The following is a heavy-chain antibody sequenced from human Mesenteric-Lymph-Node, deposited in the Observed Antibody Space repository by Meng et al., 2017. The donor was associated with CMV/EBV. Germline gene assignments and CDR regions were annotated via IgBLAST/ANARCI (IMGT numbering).Heavy chain of an antibody. CDR2: INPSGDST. CDR3: ARDTPGEDKWD. V-gene: IGHV1-46*01. J-gene: IGHJ4*02. Sequence: ASVKVSCKTSGYTFTNSFFHWVRQAPGQGLEWMTRINPSGDSTIYAQKFQGRVTMTRDTSTTTVYLDLTSLTSEDTAVYYCARDTPGEDKWDWGQGTLVTVSS. D-gene: IGHD2-15*01. CDR1: GYTFTNSF.